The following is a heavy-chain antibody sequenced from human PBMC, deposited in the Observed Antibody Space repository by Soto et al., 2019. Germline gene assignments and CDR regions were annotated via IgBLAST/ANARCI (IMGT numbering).Heavy chain of an antibody. Sequence: VASVKVSCKASGGTFSSYTISWVRQAPGQGLEWMGRIIPILGIANYAQKFQGRVTITADKSTSTAYMELSSLRSEDTAVYYCARGGPDWNYARYWGQGTLVTVSS. CDR3: ARGGPDWNYARY. CDR2: IIPILGIA. CDR1: GGTFSSYT. J-gene: IGHJ4*02. V-gene: IGHV1-69*02. D-gene: IGHD1-7*01.